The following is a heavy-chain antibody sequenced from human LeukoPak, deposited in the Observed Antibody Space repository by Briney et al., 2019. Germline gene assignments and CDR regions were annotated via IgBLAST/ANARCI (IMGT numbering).Heavy chain of an antibody. CDR1: EFTFNNYW. Sequence: PGGSLRLSCAASEFTFNNYWMHWVRQAPGKGLVWVSRINSDGSHTDYADSVKGRFTISRDNAKNTLYLQMNSLRAEDTAVYYCASHPTFVGGATESIDYWGQGTLVTVSS. CDR2: INSDGSHT. CDR3: ASHPTFVGGATESIDY. J-gene: IGHJ4*02. D-gene: IGHD1-26*01. V-gene: IGHV3-74*01.